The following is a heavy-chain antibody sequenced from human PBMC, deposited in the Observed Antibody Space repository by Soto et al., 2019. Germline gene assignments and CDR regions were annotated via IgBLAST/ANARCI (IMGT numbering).Heavy chain of an antibody. CDR3: TKLQRRWLNSDY. J-gene: IGHJ4*02. CDR1: GGSISSYY. V-gene: IGHV4-59*04. D-gene: IGHD6-25*01. Sequence: SETLSLTCTVSGGSISSYYWSWIRQPPGKGLEWIGHIYYSGTSYSNPSLKGRVTLSVDTSKNQFSLKLNSVTAADTAVYYCTKLQRRWLNSDYWGQGTLVTV. CDR2: IYYSGTS.